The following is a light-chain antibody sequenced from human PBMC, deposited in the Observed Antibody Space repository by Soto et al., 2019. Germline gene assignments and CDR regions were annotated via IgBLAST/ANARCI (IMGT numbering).Light chain of an antibody. V-gene: IGLV2-11*01. CDR3: CSYAGSYTFSV. J-gene: IGLJ1*01. CDR2: DVT. CDR1: SSDIGSYNY. Sequence: QSVLTQPRSVSGSPGQSVTISCTGTSSDIGSYNYVSWYQQHPGKAPKLMIYDVTKRPSGVPDRFSGSKSGNTASLTISGLQAEDEADYYCCSYAGSYTFSVFGTGTQLTVL.